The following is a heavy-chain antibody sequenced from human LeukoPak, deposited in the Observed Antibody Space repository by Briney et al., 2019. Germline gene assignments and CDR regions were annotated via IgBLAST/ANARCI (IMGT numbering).Heavy chain of an antibody. CDR2: ISDSGGGT. CDR3: TRDQEGSDY. CDR1: GFTFSTYA. Sequence: GGSLRLSCAASGFTFSTYAMNWVRRAPGKGLEWVSGISDSGGGTYYADSVKGRFTISRDNAENLLYLQMNSLRAEDTAVYYCTRDQEGSDYWGQGTLVTVSS. J-gene: IGHJ4*02. V-gene: IGHV3-23*01.